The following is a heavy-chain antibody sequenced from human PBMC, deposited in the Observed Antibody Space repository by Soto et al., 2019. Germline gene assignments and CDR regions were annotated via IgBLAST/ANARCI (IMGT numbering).Heavy chain of an antibody. V-gene: IGHV1-69*13. CDR1: GGTFSSYA. D-gene: IGHD1-7*01. CDR3: ARTATNLELAWFDP. Sequence: ASVKVSCKASGGTFSSYAISWVRQAPGQGLEWMGGIIPIFGTANYAQKFQGRVTITADESTSAAYMELSSLRSEDTAVYYCARTATNLELAWFDPWGQGTLVTVSS. CDR2: IIPIFGTA. J-gene: IGHJ5*02.